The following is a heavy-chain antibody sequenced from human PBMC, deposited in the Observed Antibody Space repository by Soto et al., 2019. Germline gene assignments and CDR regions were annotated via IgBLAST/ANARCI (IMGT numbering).Heavy chain of an antibody. CDR3: VKGDYKYYYYHLGMDV. J-gene: IGHJ6*02. CDR2: ISNNGGTT. Sequence: EVQLVESGGGLVQPGGSLRVSCSASGFTFSTYSMHWVRQAPGKGLELVSAISNNGGTTYYSDSVKGRFTISRDDSKNTLYLLMTSLRPEDTAVYYCVKGDYKYYYYHLGMDVWGQGTTVTVSS. V-gene: IGHV3-64D*08. CDR1: GFTFSTYS. D-gene: IGHD4-17*01.